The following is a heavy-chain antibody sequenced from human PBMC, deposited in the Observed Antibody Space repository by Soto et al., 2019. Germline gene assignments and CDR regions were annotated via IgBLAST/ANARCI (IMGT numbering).Heavy chain of an antibody. Sequence: QVPLVQSGAEVKKPGASVKVSCKASGYTFTSYDINWVRQATGQGLEWMGWMNPNSGNTGYAQKFQGRVTMTRNTSISTAYMELSSLRSEDTAVYYCARVSSWYYYYYYMDVWGKGTTVTVSS. CDR3: ARVSSWYYYYYYMDV. CDR1: GYTFTSYD. D-gene: IGHD6-13*01. CDR2: MNPNSGNT. V-gene: IGHV1-8*01. J-gene: IGHJ6*03.